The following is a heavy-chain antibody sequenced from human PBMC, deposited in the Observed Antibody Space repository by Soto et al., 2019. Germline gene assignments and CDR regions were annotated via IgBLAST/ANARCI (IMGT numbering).Heavy chain of an antibody. CDR2: IYFSGNT. D-gene: IGHD3-9*01. CDR1: GDSINSDKYY. CDR3: ARLEGLATISYYFDF. V-gene: IGHV4-39*01. Sequence: QLQLQESGPGLVKPSETLSLTCSVSGDSINSDKYYWGWIRQPPGKGLEWIGSIYFSGNTYYNPSNQTRVTISLDKSKRQFSLKLNSVTAADSAVYFCARLEGLATISYYFDFWGQGALVTVSS. J-gene: IGHJ4*02.